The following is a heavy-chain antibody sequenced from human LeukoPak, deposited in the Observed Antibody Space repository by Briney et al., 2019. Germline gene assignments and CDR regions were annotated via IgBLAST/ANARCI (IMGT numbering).Heavy chain of an antibody. D-gene: IGHD5-24*01. V-gene: IGHV4-59*01. J-gene: IGHJ4*02. CDR2: IYYSGSN. CDR1: GGSISSYY. CDR3: ATGDGYNYGVLQFDY. Sequence: SETLSLTCTVSGGSISSYYWSWIRQPPGKGLEWIGYIYYSGSNNYNPSLKSRVTISVDTSKNQFSLKLSSVTAADTAVYYCATGDGYNYGVLQFDYWGQGTLVTVSS.